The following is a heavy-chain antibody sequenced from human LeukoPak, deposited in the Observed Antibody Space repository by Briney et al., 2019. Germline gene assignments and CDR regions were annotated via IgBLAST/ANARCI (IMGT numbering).Heavy chain of an antibody. CDR3: ARELIAAAGTPYFDY. D-gene: IGHD6-13*01. V-gene: IGHV3-53*01. Sequence: GGSLRLSCEASGLTVSSNYMSWVRQAPGKGLEWVSVIYSGGSTYYADSVKGRFTISRDNSKNTLYLQMNSLRAEDTAVYYCARELIAAAGTPYFDYWGQGTLVTVSS. J-gene: IGHJ4*02. CDR1: GLTVSSNY. CDR2: IYSGGST.